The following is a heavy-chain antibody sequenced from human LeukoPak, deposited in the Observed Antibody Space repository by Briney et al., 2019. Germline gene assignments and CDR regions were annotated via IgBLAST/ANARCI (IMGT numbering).Heavy chain of an antibody. Sequence: GSLRLSCAASGFTFSDYNMRWIRQAPGKGLEWVSSISRSGSTKYYADSVKGRFAISRDNSKNTLYLQMGSLRAEDMAVYYCARDGHSGSYDRWGQGTLVTVSS. D-gene: IGHD1-26*01. CDR1: GFTFSDYN. CDR2: ISRSGSTK. J-gene: IGHJ5*02. CDR3: ARDGHSGSYDR. V-gene: IGHV3-11*04.